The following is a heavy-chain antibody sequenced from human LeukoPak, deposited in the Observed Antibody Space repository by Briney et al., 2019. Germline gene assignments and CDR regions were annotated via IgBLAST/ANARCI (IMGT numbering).Heavy chain of an antibody. V-gene: IGHV4-34*01. D-gene: IGHD3-16*02. CDR1: GGSFSGYY. J-gene: IGHJ4*02. CDR3: ARGRADYVWGSYRPYFDY. Sequence: SETLSLTCAVYGGSFSGYYWSWIRQPPGKGLEWLGRISHSGSTNYNPSLKSRVTISIDTSKNQFSLKLSSVTAADTAVYYCARGRADYVWGSYRPYFDYWGQGTLVTVSS. CDR2: ISHSGST.